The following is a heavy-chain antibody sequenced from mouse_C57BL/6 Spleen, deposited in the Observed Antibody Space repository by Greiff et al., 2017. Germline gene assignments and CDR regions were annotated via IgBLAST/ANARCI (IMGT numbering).Heavy chain of an antibody. J-gene: IGHJ2*01. Sequence: QVQLQQSGAELVRPGASVTLSCKASGYTFTDYEMHWVKQTPVHGLEWIGAIDPETGGTAYNQKFKGKAILTADKSSSTAYMELRILTSEDSAVYSCTRSGTYYFDYWGQGTTLTVSS. V-gene: IGHV1-15*01. D-gene: IGHD5-1*01. CDR2: IDPETGGT. CDR1: GYTFTDYE. CDR3: TRSGTYYFDY.